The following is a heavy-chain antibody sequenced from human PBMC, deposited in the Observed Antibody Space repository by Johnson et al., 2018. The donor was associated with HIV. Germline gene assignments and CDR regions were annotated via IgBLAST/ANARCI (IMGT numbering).Heavy chain of an antibody. CDR3: EKDRGWGGTDAFDI. D-gene: IGHD3-10*01. Sequence: QVQLVESGGGVVQPGRSLRLSCAASGFTFSSYAMHWVRQAPGKGLEWVAVISYDGSTKYYADSVKCRFTISRDNSKNTLYLQMNSLRAEDTAVYYWEKDRGWGGTDAFDIWGQGTMVTVSS. J-gene: IGHJ3*02. CDR2: ISYDGSTK. V-gene: IGHV3-30*04. CDR1: GFTFSSYA.